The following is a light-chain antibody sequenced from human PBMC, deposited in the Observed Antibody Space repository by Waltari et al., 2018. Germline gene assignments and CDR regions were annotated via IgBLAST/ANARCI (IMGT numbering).Light chain of an antibody. CDR2: GGS. V-gene: IGLV2-23*01. J-gene: IGLJ3*02. CDR3: CSYAGSSWV. CDR1: SSDVGSYNL. Sequence: QSALTQPASVSGSPGQSLTISCTGTSSDVGSYNLVPWYQQHPGKAPKPMIYGGSKRPSGVSNRFSGSKSGNTASLTISGLQAEDEADYYCCSYAGSSWVFGGGTKLTVL.